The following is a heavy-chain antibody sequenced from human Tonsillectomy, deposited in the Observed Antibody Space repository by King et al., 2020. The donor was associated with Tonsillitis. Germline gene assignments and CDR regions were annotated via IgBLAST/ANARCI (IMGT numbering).Heavy chain of an antibody. V-gene: IGHV3-9*01. Sequence: DVQLVESGGGLVQPGRSLRLSCAASGFTFDDYAMHWVRQAPGKGLEWVSDISWNSGSIANADSVRGRFTISRDNAKNSLYLQMNSLRAEDTALYYLAQGEYDFWNNLEGYFDYWGQGTLVTVSS. J-gene: IGHJ4*02. CDR2: ISWNSGSI. CDR3: AQGEYDFWNNLEGYFDY. CDR1: GFTFDDYA. D-gene: IGHD3-3*01.